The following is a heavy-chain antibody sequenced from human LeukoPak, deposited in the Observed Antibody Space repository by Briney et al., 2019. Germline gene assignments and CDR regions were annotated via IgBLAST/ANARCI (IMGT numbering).Heavy chain of an antibody. V-gene: IGHV3-23*01. D-gene: IGHD3-22*01. Sequence: GSLRLSCAASGFTFSSYAMSWVRQAPGKGLEWVSAISGSGGSTYYADSVKGRFTISRDNSKNTLYLQMNSLRAEDTAVYYCAKVSSPSYYDSSGYYPAFDIWGQGTMVTVSS. CDR1: GFTFSSYA. CDR3: AKVSSPSYYDSSGYYPAFDI. CDR2: ISGSGGST. J-gene: IGHJ3*02.